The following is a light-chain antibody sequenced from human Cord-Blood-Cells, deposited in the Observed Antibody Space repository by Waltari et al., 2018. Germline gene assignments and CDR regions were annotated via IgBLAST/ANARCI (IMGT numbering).Light chain of an antibody. CDR3: SSYAASNNSV. V-gene: IGLV2-8*01. Sequence: QSALTQPPSASGSPGQSVTISCTGTSSDVGGYNYVSWYQQHPGKAPKLMIYEVSKRPSGVPDRFSASKSGNTASLTFSGLQAEDESDYYCSSYAASNNSVFGGGTKLTVL. CDR2: EVS. J-gene: IGLJ2*01. CDR1: SSDVGGYNY.